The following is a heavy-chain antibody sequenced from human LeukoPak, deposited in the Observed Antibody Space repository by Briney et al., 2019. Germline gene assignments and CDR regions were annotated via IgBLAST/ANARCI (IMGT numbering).Heavy chain of an antibody. Sequence: PGGSLRLSCAASGFTFSSYGMHWVRQAPGKGLEWVAVIWYDGGNKYYADSVKGRFTISRDNAKNSLYLQMTSLRAEDTAVYFCARLMAVRGGHYSYLMDVWGKGTTVTVSS. CDR2: IWYDGGNK. D-gene: IGHD3-10*01. CDR1: GFTFSSYG. J-gene: IGHJ6*03. V-gene: IGHV3-33*01. CDR3: ARLMAVRGGHYSYLMDV.